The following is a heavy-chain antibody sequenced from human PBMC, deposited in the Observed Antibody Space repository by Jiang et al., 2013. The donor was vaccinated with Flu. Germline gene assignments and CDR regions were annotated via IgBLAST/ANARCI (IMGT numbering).Heavy chain of an antibody. D-gene: IGHD3-22*01. Sequence: GVVQPGRSLRLSCAASGFTFSSYGMHWVRQAPGKGLEWVAVISYDGSNKYYADSVKGRFTISRDNSKNTLYLQMNSLRAEDTAVYYCAKEYYYDSSGYYYAPDYWGQGTLVTVSS. J-gene: IGHJ4*02. CDR3: AKEYYYDSSGYYYAPDY. CDR2: ISYDGSNK. CDR1: GFTFSSYG. V-gene: IGHV3-30*18.